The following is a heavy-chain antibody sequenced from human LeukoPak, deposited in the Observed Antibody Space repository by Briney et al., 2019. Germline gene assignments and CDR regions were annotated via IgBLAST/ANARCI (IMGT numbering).Heavy chain of an antibody. Sequence: PGGSLRLSCAASGFTFSSYEMNWVRQAPGKGLGWVSYISSSASTICYADSVKGRFTISRDNAKNSLYLHMNSLRAEDTAVYYCAELGITMIGGVWGKGTTVTISS. CDR1: GFTFSSYE. D-gene: IGHD3-10*02. J-gene: IGHJ6*04. CDR3: AELGITMIGGV. V-gene: IGHV3-48*03. CDR2: ISSSASTI.